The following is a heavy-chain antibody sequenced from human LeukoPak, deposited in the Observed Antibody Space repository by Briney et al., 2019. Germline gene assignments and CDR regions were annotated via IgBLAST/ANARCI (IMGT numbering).Heavy chain of an antibody. D-gene: IGHD6-19*01. CDR2: INSDGSST. V-gene: IGHV3-74*01. CDR1: GFTFSSYW. CDR3: AKGTPGIAVAGTGYFQH. J-gene: IGHJ1*01. Sequence: GGSLRLSCAASGFTFSSYWMHWVRQAPGKGLAWVSRINSDGSSTSYADSVKGRFTISRDNAKNTLYLQMNSLRVEDTAVYYCAKGTPGIAVAGTGYFQHWGQGTLVTVSS.